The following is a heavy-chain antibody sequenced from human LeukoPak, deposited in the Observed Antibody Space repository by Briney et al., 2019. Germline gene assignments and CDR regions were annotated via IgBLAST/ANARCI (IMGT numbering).Heavy chain of an antibody. J-gene: IGHJ4*02. V-gene: IGHV4-39*02. CDR2: IYYSGST. CDR3: ARDGNDYSNPYYFDH. Sequence: PSETLSLTCTVSGGSISSSSYYWGWIRQPPGKGLEWIGSIYYSGSTYYNPSLKSRVTISVDTSKNQFSLKLSSVTAADTAVYYCARDGNDYSNPYYFDHWGQGTLVTVSS. D-gene: IGHD4-11*01. CDR1: GGSISSSSYY.